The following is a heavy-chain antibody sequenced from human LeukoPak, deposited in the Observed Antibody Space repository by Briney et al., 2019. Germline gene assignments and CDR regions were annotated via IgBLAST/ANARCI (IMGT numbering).Heavy chain of an antibody. J-gene: IGHJ3*02. V-gene: IGHV4-30-2*01. CDR1: GGSISSGGYY. CDR2: IYHSGST. CDR3: AGGYCSGSTCYLAFDI. Sequence: PSETLSLTCTVSGGSISSGGYYWSWIRQPPGKGLEWIGYIYHSGSTYYNPPLKSRVTISVDRSKNQFSLRLNSVTAADTAVYYCAGGYCSGSTCYLAFDIWGQGTMVTVSS. D-gene: IGHD2-15*01.